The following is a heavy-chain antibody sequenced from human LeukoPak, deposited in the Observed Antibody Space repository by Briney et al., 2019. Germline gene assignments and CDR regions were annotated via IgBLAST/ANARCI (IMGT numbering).Heavy chain of an antibody. Sequence: GESLKISCKSSGYRFTSLWIGWVRQMPGKGLEWMGIIYPGDSDTRYSPSFEGQVTISADKSISTAYLEWSNLKASDTAIYYCARRYGRPFDYWGQGTLVTVSS. D-gene: IGHD4-17*01. V-gene: IGHV5-51*01. CDR1: GYRFTSLW. CDR2: IYPGDSDT. CDR3: ARRYGRPFDY. J-gene: IGHJ4*02.